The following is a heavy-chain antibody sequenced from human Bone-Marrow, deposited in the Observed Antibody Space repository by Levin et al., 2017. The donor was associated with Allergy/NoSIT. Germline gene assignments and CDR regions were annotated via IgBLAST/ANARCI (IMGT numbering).Heavy chain of an antibody. CDR1: GGSISSSSYY. CDR3: ARFVPGIAAAGLYNWFDP. CDR2: IYYSGST. V-gene: IGHV4-39*01. J-gene: IGHJ5*02. Sequence: SETLSLTCTVSGGSISSSSYYWGWIRQPPGKGLEWIGSIYYSGSTYYNPSLKSRVTISVDTSKNQFSLKLSSVTAADTAVYYCARFVPGIAAAGLYNWFDPWGQGTLVTVSS. D-gene: IGHD6-13*01.